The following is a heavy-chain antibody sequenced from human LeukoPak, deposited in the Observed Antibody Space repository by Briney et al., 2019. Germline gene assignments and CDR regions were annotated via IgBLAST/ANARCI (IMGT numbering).Heavy chain of an antibody. CDR3: ARDGIQLERRKYNWFDP. J-gene: IGHJ5*02. Sequence: PSETLSLTCTVSGNSISSGYYWGWIRQPPGKGLEWIGIIYHTGTTYYNSSLKSRVTISVDTSKNQFSLKLNFVTAADTAVYYCARDGIQLERRKYNWFDPWGQGTLVTVSS. D-gene: IGHD1-1*01. CDR2: IYHTGTT. CDR1: GNSISSGYY. V-gene: IGHV4-38-2*02.